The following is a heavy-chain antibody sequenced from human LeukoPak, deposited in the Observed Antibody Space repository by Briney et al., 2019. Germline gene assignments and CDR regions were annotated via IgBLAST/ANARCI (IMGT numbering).Heavy chain of an antibody. CDR2: INPNSGGT. Sequence: ASVKVSCKASGYTFIGYYMHWVRQAPGQGLEWMGRINPNSGGTNYAQKFQGRVTMTRDTSISTAYMELSRLRSDDTAVYYCASPDSSSWYRLDYWGQGTLGTVSS. V-gene: IGHV1-2*06. J-gene: IGHJ4*02. D-gene: IGHD6-13*01. CDR3: ASPDSSSWYRLDY. CDR1: GYTFIGYY.